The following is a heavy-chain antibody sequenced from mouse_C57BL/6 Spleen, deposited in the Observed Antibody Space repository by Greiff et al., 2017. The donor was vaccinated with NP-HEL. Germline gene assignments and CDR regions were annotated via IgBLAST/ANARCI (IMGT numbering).Heavy chain of an antibody. J-gene: IGHJ2*01. D-gene: IGHD1-1*01. CDR2: IRNKANNPST. V-gene: IGHV6-6*01. CDR1: GFTFSDAW. CDR3: TRPTTTVPYYFDY. Sequence: EVKVEESGGGLVQPGGSMKLSCAASGFTFSDAWMDWVRQSPEKGLEWVAEIRNKANNPSTYYAESVKGRFTTSRDASKSSVYLQMNSLRAEDTDIYYCTRPTTTVPYYFDYWGQGTTLTVSS.